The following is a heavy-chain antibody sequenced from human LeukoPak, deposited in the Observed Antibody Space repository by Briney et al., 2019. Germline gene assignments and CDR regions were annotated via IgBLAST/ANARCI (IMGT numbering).Heavy chain of an antibody. CDR3: ARRGSQLNFDY. J-gene: IGHJ4*02. Sequence: ASVKASCKASGYTVTSYYMHWVRQAPGQGLEWMGIINPNGGSTSYAQKFQGRVTMTRDTSTSTVYMDLSSLRSEDTAVYYCARRGSQLNFDYWGQGTLVIVSS. CDR1: GYTVTSYY. V-gene: IGHV1-46*01. D-gene: IGHD5-18*01. CDR2: INPNGGST.